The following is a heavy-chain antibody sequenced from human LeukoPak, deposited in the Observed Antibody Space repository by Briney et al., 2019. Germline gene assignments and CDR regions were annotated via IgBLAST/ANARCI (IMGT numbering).Heavy chain of an antibody. D-gene: IGHD4-11*01. V-gene: IGHV3-30*02. J-gene: IGHJ4*02. CDR2: IRYDGSNK. CDR1: GFTFSSYG. CDR3: AKDRSNYDVIDY. Sequence: PGGSLRLSCAASGFTFSSYGMHWVRQAPGKGLELVAFIRYDGSNKYYADSVKGRFTISRDNSKNTLYLQMNSLRAEDTAVYYCAKDRSNYDVIDYWGQGTLVTVSS.